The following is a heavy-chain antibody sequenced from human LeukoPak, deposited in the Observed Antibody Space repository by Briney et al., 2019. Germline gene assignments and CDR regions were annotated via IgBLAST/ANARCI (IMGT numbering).Heavy chain of an antibody. D-gene: IGHD2-2*01. J-gene: IGHJ4*02. CDR2: INHSGST. CDR1: GGSISDYY. V-gene: IGHV4-34*01. CDR3: ASSGYDVIDY. Sequence: SETLSLTCTISGGSISDYYWSWIRQPPGKGLEWIGEINHSGSTNYNPSLKSRVTISVDTSKNQFSLKLSSVTAADTAVYYCASSGYDVIDYWGQGTLVTVSS.